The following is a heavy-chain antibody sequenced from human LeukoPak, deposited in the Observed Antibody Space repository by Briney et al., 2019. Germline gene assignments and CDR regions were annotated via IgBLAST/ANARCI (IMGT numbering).Heavy chain of an antibody. CDR3: ARHDLIGVAGTGWFDP. V-gene: IGHV4-39*01. D-gene: IGHD6-19*01. Sequence: SETLSLTCTVSGGSISSSSYYWGWIRQPPGKGLEWIGSIYYSGSTYYNPSLKSRVIISVDTSKNQFSLKLSSVTAADTAVYYCARHDLIGVAGTGWFDPWGQGTLVTVSS. CDR2: IYYSGST. J-gene: IGHJ5*02. CDR1: GGSISSSSYY.